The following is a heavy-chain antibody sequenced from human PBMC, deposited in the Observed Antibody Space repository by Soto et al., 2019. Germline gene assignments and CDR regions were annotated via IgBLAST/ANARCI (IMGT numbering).Heavy chain of an antibody. CDR2: IWYDGSNK. Sequence: GGSLRISCAASGFSFSIYGMHWVRQAPGKGLEWVAVIWYDGSNKYYVDSVKGRFTISRDNSKNTLYLQMNSLRAEDTAVYFCARDGPRSSGSYILYWGRGTLVTV. V-gene: IGHV3-33*01. D-gene: IGHD3-10*01. CDR3: ARDGPRSSGSYILY. J-gene: IGHJ4*02. CDR1: GFSFSIYG.